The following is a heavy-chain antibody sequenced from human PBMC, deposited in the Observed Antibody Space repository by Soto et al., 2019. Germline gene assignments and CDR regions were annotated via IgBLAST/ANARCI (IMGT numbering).Heavy chain of an antibody. J-gene: IGHJ6*02. V-gene: IGHV3-30*18. CDR3: AKDNYGMDV. CDR1: GFTFSSYG. Sequence: GGSLRLSCAASGFTFSSYGMHWVRQAPGKGLEWVAVISYDGSNKYYADSVKGRFTISRDNSKNTLYLQMNSLRAEDTAVYYCAKDNYGMDVWGQGTTVTVSS. CDR2: ISYDGSNK.